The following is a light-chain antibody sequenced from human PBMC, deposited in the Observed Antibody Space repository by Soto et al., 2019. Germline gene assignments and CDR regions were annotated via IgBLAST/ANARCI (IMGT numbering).Light chain of an antibody. CDR2: EVT. Sequence: QSVLTQPASVSGSPGQSITISCTGSSSDVGRYNYVSWYQQHPGKAPKLMIYEVTNRPSGVSNRFSGSKSGNTASLTISGLQAEDEADYYCSSYTSSSTLVFGGGTQLTVL. CDR1: SSDVGRYNY. V-gene: IGLV2-14*01. CDR3: SSYTSSSTLV. J-gene: IGLJ2*01.